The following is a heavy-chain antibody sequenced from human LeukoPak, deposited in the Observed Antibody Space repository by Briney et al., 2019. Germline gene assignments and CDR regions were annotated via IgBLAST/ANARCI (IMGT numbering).Heavy chain of an antibody. CDR2: IYYSGST. Sequence: SETLSLTCAVYGGSFSGYYWSWIRQPPGKGLEWIGYIYYSGSTNYNPSLKSRVTISVDTSKNQFSLKLTSVTAADSGIYYCARDRSSGYYDYWGQGILVTVST. V-gene: IGHV4-59*01. D-gene: IGHD3-22*01. J-gene: IGHJ4*02. CDR3: ARDRSSGYYDY. CDR1: GGSFSGYY.